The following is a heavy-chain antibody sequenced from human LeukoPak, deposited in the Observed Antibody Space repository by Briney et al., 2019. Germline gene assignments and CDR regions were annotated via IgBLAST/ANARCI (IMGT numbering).Heavy chain of an antibody. Sequence: GGSLRLSCAASGFTFSSSDVSWVRQAPGKGLEWVSTISGSGGATYYADSVKGRFTISRDNSKNTVYLQMNSLRAEDTAVYYCAKDPYGTRYFDYWGQGTLVTVSS. J-gene: IGHJ4*02. CDR3: AKDPYGTRYFDY. V-gene: IGHV3-23*01. D-gene: IGHD2-2*01. CDR2: ISGSGGAT. CDR1: GFTFSSSD.